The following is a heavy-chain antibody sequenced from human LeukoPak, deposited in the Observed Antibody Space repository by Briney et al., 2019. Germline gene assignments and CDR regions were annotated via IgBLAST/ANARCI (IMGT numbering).Heavy chain of an antibody. CDR2: IRSKANSYAT. V-gene: IGHV3-73*01. CDR3: AKEGYCSGDTCYGGYYMDV. CDR1: GFTFSGSA. D-gene: IGHD2-15*01. J-gene: IGHJ6*03. Sequence: GGSLRLSCAASGFTFSGSAMHWVRQASGKGLEWVGRIRSKANSYATAYAASVKGRFTISRDDSKNTAYLQMNSLKTEDTAVYYCAKEGYCSGDTCYGGYYMDVWGKGTTVTISS.